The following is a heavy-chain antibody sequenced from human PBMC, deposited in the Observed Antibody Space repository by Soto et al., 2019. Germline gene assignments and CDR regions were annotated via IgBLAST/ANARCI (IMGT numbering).Heavy chain of an antibody. CDR1: GGSISNADFY. V-gene: IGHV4-30-4*01. CDR2: IYYSKIT. D-gene: IGHD1-26*01. Sequence: SETLSLTCTVSGGSISNADFYWSWIRQPPGKGLEWIGYIYYSKITFYSPSLKGRIFISIDTSKNQFSLKLSSVTAADTAVYYCARHGVGARYYFDYWGQGTLVTVSS. CDR3: ARHGVGARYYFDY. J-gene: IGHJ4*02.